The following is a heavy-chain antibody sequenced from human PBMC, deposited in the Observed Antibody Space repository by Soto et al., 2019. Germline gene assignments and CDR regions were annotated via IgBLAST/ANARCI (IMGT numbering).Heavy chain of an antibody. J-gene: IGHJ3*02. V-gene: IGHV3-48*03. CDR3: ARERCGGDCSVVDAFDI. D-gene: IGHD2-21*02. CDR1: GFTFSSSW. Sequence: LRLSCAASGFTFSSSWMDWVRQAPGKGLEWISYISGSGSVIYYADSVKGRFTISRDNAKNSLYLQMTSLRAEDTAVYYCARERCGGDCSVVDAFDIWGQGTMVTVSS. CDR2: ISGSGSVI.